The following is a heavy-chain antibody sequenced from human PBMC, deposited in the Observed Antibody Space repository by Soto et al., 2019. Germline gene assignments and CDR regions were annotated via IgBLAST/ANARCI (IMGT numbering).Heavy chain of an antibody. CDR2: ISSSSSTI. D-gene: IGHD2-15*01. V-gene: IGHV3-48*01. Sequence: GGSLRLSCAASGFTFSSYSMNWVRQAPGKGLEWVSYISSSSSTIYYADSVKGRFTISRDNAKNSLYLQMNSLRAEDTAVYYCARVSSPPDYYYYYMDVWGKGTTVTVSS. J-gene: IGHJ6*03. CDR3: ARVSSPPDYYYYYMDV. CDR1: GFTFSSYS.